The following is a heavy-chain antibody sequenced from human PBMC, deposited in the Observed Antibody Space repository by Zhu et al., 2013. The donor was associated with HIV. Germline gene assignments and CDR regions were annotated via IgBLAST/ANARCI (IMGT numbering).Heavy chain of an antibody. J-gene: IGHJ3*02. CDR2: MNPKSGNT. D-gene: IGHD2-8*02. CDR3: ARSRGYCTGIKCQSDAFDI. Sequence: QVQLVQSGAEVKRPGASVRVSCKASGYTFSSYDINWVRQATGQGLEWMAWMNPKSGNTGYAQNFQGRVTITRNTSISTANMELSSLKSEDTAVYFCARSRGYCTGIKCQSDAFDIWGQGAMVTVSS. V-gene: IGHV1-8*01. CDR1: GYTFSSYD.